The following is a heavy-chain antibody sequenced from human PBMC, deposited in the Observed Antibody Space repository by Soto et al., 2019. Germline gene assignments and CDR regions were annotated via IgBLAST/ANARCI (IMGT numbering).Heavy chain of an antibody. J-gene: IGHJ5*02. CDR1: GFTFSTYN. D-gene: IGHD3-10*01. V-gene: IGHV3-21*01. Sequence: DVQLVESGGGLVKPGGSLRLSCAASGFTFSTYNMNWVRQAPGKGLEWVSSIPSSTSYIFYADSVKGRFTISRDNAKNSLYLQMNSLRAEDTAVYYCARDFGGILRFGASWGQGTLVTVSS. CDR2: IPSSTSYI. CDR3: ARDFGGILRFGAS.